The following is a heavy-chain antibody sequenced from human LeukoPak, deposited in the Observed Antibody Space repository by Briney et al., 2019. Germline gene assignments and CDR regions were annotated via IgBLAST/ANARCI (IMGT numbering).Heavy chain of an antibody. CDR2: ISPYNGDT. Sequence: ASVKVSCKASGGTFSSYDISWVRQAPGQGLEWMGWISPYNGDTNYAQKLQGRVTMTTDTSTTTAYMELRSLRSDDTAVYYCARGVDYYDSSDYIGGYIDYWGQGTLVTVSS. D-gene: IGHD3-22*01. CDR3: ARGVDYYDSSDYIGGYIDY. V-gene: IGHV1-18*01. CDR1: GGTFSSYD. J-gene: IGHJ4*02.